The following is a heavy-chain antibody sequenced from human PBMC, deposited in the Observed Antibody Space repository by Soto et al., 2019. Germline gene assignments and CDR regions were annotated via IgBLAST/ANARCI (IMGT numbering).Heavy chain of an antibody. CDR1: GFTFSSYG. Sequence: QVQLVESGGGVVQPGRSLRLSCAASGFTFSSYGMHWVRQAPGKGLEWVAVISYDGSNKYYADSVKGRFTISRDNSKNTLYLQMNSLRAEDTAVYYCAKSHRNTDTAMVTFFDYWGQGTLVTVSS. J-gene: IGHJ4*02. V-gene: IGHV3-30*18. CDR2: ISYDGSNK. D-gene: IGHD5-18*01. CDR3: AKSHRNTDTAMVTFFDY.